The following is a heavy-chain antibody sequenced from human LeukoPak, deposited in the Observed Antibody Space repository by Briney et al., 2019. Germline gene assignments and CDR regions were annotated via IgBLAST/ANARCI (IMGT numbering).Heavy chain of an antibody. CDR2: ISGSGGST. CDR3: ARTGPAPPYIAAAADY. J-gene: IGHJ4*02. Sequence: QAGGSLRLSCAASGFTFSNYAMSWVRQAPGKGLEWVSAISGSGGSTYYADSVKGRFTISRDNSKNTLYLQMNSLRAEDTAVYYYARTGPAPPYIAAAADYWGQGTLVTVSS. CDR1: GFTFSNYA. V-gene: IGHV3-23*01. D-gene: IGHD6-13*01.